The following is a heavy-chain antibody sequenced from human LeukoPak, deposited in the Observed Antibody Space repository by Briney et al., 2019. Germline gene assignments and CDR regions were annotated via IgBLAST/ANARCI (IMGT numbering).Heavy chain of an antibody. Sequence: GGSLRLSCAASGFTFSSYAMSWVRQGPGKGLEWVSAISNSGGSTYYADSVKGRFTISKDNSKNTLYLEVNSLSAEDTAVYYCAKKASSGYYYAFDYWGQGTLVTVSS. J-gene: IGHJ4*02. CDR3: AKKASSGYYYAFDY. CDR1: GFTFSSYA. D-gene: IGHD3-22*01. V-gene: IGHV3-23*01. CDR2: ISNSGGST.